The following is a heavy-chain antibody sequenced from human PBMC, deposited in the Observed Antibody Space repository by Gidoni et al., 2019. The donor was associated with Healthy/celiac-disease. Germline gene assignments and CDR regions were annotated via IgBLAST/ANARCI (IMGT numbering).Heavy chain of an antibody. Sequence: EVQLLESGGGLVQPGGSLRRSCAASGFTVSSYAMSWVRQAPGKGLEWVSAISGSGGSTYYAASVKGRFTISRDNSKNTLYLQMNSLRAEDTAVYYCAKGVNIVVVPAALNWFDPWGQGTLVTVSS. D-gene: IGHD2-2*01. V-gene: IGHV3-23*01. CDR3: AKGVNIVVVPAALNWFDP. J-gene: IGHJ5*02. CDR1: GFTVSSYA. CDR2: ISGSGGST.